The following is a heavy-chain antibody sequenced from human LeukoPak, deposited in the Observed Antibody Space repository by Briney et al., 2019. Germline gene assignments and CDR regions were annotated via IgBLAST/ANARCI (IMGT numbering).Heavy chain of an antibody. Sequence: GRSLRLSCAASGFTFSSYAMHWVRQAPGKGLEWVAVISYDGSNKYYADSVKGRFTISRDNSKNTLYLQMNSLRAEDTAVYYCARDNLSPAVAGIFAQYGMDVWGQGTTVTVSS. CDR3: ARDNLSPAVAGIFAQYGMDV. J-gene: IGHJ6*02. D-gene: IGHD6-19*01. V-gene: IGHV3-30-3*01. CDR2: ISYDGSNK. CDR1: GFTFSSYA.